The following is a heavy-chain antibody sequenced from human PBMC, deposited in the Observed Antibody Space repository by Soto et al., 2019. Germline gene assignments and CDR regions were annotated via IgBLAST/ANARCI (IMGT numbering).Heavy chain of an antibody. J-gene: IGHJ4*02. Sequence: QVQLVQSGAEVKKPGASVTVSCKASGYTCTSYAMHWVRQAPGQRLAWMGWINAGNGNTKYSQKFQGRVTITRDTSASTAYMELSSLRSEDTAVYYCARCSGFGGYNTPFDYWGQGTLVTVSS. CDR1: GYTCTSYA. V-gene: IGHV1-3*01. CDR3: ARCSGFGGYNTPFDY. CDR2: INAGNGNT. D-gene: IGHD3-10*01.